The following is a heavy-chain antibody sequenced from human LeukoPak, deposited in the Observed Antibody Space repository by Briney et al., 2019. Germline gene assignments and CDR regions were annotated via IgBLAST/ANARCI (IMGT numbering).Heavy chain of an antibody. D-gene: IGHD4-17*01. CDR3: GIDPNGDYIGAFDF. Sequence: GGSLRLSCVASGIAFRNYAMTWVRQAPGKGLEWVSSITGSGTTTRYADSVKGRFTISRDNSVGTLYLQLNSLSAEDTAVYYCGIDPNGDYIGAFDFWGQGTKVTASS. CDR1: GIAFRNYA. J-gene: IGHJ3*01. CDR2: ITGSGTTT. V-gene: IGHV3-23*01.